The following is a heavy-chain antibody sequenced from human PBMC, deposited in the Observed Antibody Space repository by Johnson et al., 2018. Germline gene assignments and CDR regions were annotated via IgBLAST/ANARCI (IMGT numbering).Heavy chain of an antibody. D-gene: IGHD6-13*01. Sequence: QVQLVQSGGGVVQPGRSLRLSCAASGFTFSSYAMHWVRQAPGKGLAWVAVISYDGSNKYYADSVKGRFTISRDNSKNTLYLQMNSLRAEDTAVYYCARDSCADRSSWQKVAFDIWGQGTMVTGSS. V-gene: IGHV3-30-3*01. CDR3: ARDSCADRSSWQKVAFDI. CDR2: ISYDGSNK. J-gene: IGHJ3*02. CDR1: GFTFSSYA.